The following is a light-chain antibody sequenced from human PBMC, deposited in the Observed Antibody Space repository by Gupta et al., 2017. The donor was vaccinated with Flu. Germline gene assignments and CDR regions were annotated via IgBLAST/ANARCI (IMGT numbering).Light chain of an antibody. J-gene: IGLJ1*01. CDR1: SSDGGGYDY. Sequence: QSALTQPRSVSGSPGQSVTISCAGTSSDGGGYDYVSWYHKHPGKAPKLMIYDVSTRPSGVPDRFSGSKSGNTASLTISGLQAEEEADYHCCSYAGSCTYVFGTGTKVTVL. CDR3: CSYAGSCTYV. CDR2: DVS. V-gene: IGLV2-11*01.